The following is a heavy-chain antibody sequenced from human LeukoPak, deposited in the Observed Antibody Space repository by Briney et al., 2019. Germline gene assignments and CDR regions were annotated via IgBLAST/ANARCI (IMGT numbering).Heavy chain of an antibody. J-gene: IGHJ4*02. CDR1: GFSFSTYG. CDR2: AQGDGRLQ. V-gene: IGHV3-30*02. Sequence: GVSLRLSCAASGFSFSTYGMHRVRQAPGKGLEWVAAAQGDGRLQYYADSVKGRFTISKDISKSTLYVQMNSLRAEDTAVYYCATGGGFYYGHWGQGTLVTVSS. CDR3: ATGGGFYYGH. D-gene: IGHD3-22*01.